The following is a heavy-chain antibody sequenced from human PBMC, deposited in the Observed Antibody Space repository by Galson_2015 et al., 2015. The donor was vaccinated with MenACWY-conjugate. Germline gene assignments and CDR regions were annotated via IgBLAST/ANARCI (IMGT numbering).Heavy chain of an antibody. D-gene: IGHD4-11*01. V-gene: IGHV3-30*18. Sequence: SLRLSCAASGFTFSTYGMHWVRQAPGKGLEWVAVISYDGDNEYYADSVKGRFTISRDNSKNTLYLQMNSLRAEDTAVYYCAKIRSAVYSNYAYYYGMDVWGQGTTVTVSS. CDR2: ISYDGDNE. J-gene: IGHJ6*02. CDR1: GFTFSTYG. CDR3: AKIRSAVYSNYAYYYGMDV.